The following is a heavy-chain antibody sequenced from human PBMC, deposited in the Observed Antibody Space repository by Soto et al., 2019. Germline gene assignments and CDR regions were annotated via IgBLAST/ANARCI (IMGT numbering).Heavy chain of an antibody. Sequence: SDTLSLTCTVSGRSISSSSYYWGWIRQRPGKGLEWIGSIYYSGSTYYNPSLKSRVTISVDTSKNQFSLKLSSVTAADTAVYYCARHTPAISISDHWGQGTLVTVS. CDR1: GRSISSSSYY. J-gene: IGHJ4*02. CDR2: IYYSGST. V-gene: IGHV4-39*01. CDR3: ARHTPAISISDH. D-gene: IGHD2-15*01.